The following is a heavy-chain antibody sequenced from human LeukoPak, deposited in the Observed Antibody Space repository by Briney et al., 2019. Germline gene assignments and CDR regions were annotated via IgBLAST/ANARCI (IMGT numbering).Heavy chain of an antibody. CDR2: INPSGGST. J-gene: IGHJ3*02. CDR1: GYTFTSYY. Sequence: ASVKVSCKASGYTFTSYYMHWVRQAPGQGPEWMGIINPSGGSTSYAQKFQGRVTMTRDTSTSTVYMELSSLRSEDTAVYYCARKYYDILTGYLGDAFDIWGQGTMVAVSS. D-gene: IGHD3-9*01. V-gene: IGHV1-46*01. CDR3: ARKYYDILTGYLGDAFDI.